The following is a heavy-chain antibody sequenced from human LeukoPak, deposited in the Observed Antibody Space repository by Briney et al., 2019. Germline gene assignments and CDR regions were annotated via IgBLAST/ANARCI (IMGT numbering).Heavy chain of an antibody. V-gene: IGHV4-30-2*05. CDR1: GGSISSGGYY. CDR2: IYHSGST. J-gene: IGHJ6*03. Sequence: SQTLSLTCTVSGGSISSGGYYWSWIRQPPGKGLEWIGYIYHSGSTYYNPSLKSRVTISVDTSKNQFSLKLSSVTAADTAVYYCATGRGYDFWSGYYGYYYYYYMDVWGKGTTVTVSS. CDR3: ATGRGYDFWSGYYGYYYYYYMDV. D-gene: IGHD3-3*01.